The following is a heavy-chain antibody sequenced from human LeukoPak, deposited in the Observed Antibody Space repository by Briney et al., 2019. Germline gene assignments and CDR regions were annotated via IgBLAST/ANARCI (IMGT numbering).Heavy chain of an antibody. J-gene: IGHJ4*02. D-gene: IGHD2-15*01. CDR3: ARDRPRCSGGSCYSWDY. Sequence: ASVKVSCKASGYTFTGYYLHWVRQAPGQGLEWMGRINPNSGGTNYAQKFQGRVTMTRDTSISTAYMELSRLRSDDTAVYYCARDRPRCSGGSCYSWDYWGQGTLVTVSS. CDR1: GYTFTGYY. V-gene: IGHV1-2*06. CDR2: INPNSGGT.